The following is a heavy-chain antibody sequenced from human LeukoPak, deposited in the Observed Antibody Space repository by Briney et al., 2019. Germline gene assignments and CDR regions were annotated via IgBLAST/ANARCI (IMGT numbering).Heavy chain of an antibody. CDR1: GGTFSSYA. V-gene: IGHV1-69*04. CDR2: IIPILGIA. Sequence: SVKVSCKASGGTFSSYAISWVRQAPGQGLEWMGRIIPILGIANYAQKFQGRVTITADKSTSTAYMELSSLRSEDTAVYDCAISSSWDSLYCMDVWGQGTTVTVSS. J-gene: IGHJ6*02. CDR3: AISSSWDSLYCMDV. D-gene: IGHD6-13*01.